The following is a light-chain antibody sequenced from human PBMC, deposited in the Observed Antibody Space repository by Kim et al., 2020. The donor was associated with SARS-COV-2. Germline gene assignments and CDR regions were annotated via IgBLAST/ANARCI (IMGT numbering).Light chain of an antibody. J-gene: IGLJ1*01. CDR3: SSYTGSSTLYV. Sequence: QSALTQPASVSGSPGQSITISCTGTSSDVGGYKYVSWYQQHPGKAPKLMIYDVSKRPSVVSNRFSGSKSGTTASLTISGLQAEDEADYYCSSYTGSSTLYVFGTGTKVTVL. CDR1: SSDVGGYKY. CDR2: DVS. V-gene: IGLV2-14*01.